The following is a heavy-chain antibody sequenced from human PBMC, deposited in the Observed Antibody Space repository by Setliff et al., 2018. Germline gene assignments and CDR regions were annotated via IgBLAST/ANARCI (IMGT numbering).Heavy chain of an antibody. D-gene: IGHD6-13*01. J-gene: IGHJ4*02. CDR3: ARADYSSSLHYFDC. CDR1: GYPFTNYG. CDR2: ISGHNGDT. V-gene: IGHV1-18*01. Sequence: RASVKVSCKTSGYPFTNYGLSWVRQAPGQGLEWMGWISGHNGDTKLAQNFQGRVTVTTDTFMNTGYMELRSLRSDDTAFYYCARADYSSSLHYFDCWGQGTLVTVSS.